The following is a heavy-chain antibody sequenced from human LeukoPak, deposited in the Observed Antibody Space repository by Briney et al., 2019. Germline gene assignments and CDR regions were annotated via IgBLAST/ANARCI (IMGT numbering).Heavy chain of an antibody. J-gene: IGHJ6*02. CDR1: GFTFSSYG. V-gene: IGHV3-33*01. CDR3: AREEEDIVVVPAAQGYYYYGMDV. CDR2: IWYDGSNK. Sequence: PGGSLRLACAASGFTFSSYGMHWVRQAPGKGLEWVAVIWYDGSNKYYADSVKGRFTISRDNSKNTLYLQMNSLRAEDTAVYYCAREEEDIVVVPAAQGYYYYGMDVWGQGTTVTVSS. D-gene: IGHD2-2*01.